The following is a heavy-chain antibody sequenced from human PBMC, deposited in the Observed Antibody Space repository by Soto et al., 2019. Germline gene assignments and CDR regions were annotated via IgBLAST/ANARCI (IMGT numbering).Heavy chain of an antibody. CDR3: ATDPHYYDTTGYCLDN. Sequence: ASVKVSCKASGYTFTSYAMHWVRQAPGQRLEWMGWINAGNGNTKYSQKFQGRVTITRDTSASTAYMELSSLRSDDTAVYYCATDPHYYDTTGYCLDNWGQGTLVTVSS. V-gene: IGHV1-3*01. CDR1: GYTFTSYA. CDR2: INAGNGNT. J-gene: IGHJ4*02. D-gene: IGHD3-22*01.